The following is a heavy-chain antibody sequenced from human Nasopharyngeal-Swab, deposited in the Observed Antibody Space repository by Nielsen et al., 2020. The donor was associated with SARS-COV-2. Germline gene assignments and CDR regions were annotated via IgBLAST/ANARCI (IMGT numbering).Heavy chain of an antibody. J-gene: IGHJ3*02. V-gene: IGHV4-34*01. D-gene: IGHD1-26*01. Sequence: WIRQPPGKGLEWIAEVNHSGSTNYNPSLKSRVTISVDTSKNQFSLKLSSVTAADTAVYYCARGLSYYVTAFDIWGQGTMVTVSS. CDR2: VNHSGST. CDR3: ARGLSYYVTAFDI.